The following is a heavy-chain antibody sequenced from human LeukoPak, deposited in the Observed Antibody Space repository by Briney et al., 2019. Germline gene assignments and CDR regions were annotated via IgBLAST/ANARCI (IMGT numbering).Heavy chain of an antibody. D-gene: IGHD4-23*01. CDR1: GLTFSTYW. CDR2: IKQDGSEK. J-gene: IGHJ4*02. Sequence: GGSRRFSCEASGLTFSTYWLSWVRQAQGKGLEWVANIKQDGSEKYYVDSVKGRFTISRDNAKNSLYLQMNSLRAEDTAVYYCARYGGKLDYWGQGTLVTVSS. CDR3: ARYGGKLDY. V-gene: IGHV3-7*01.